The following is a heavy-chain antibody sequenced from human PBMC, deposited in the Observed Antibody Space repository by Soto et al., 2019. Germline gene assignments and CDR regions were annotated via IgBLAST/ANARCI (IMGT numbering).Heavy chain of an antibody. D-gene: IGHD3-22*01. Sequence: SVKVSCKASGGTFSSYAISWVRQAPGQGLEWMGGIIPIFGTANYAQKFQGRVTITADESTSTAYMELSSLRSEDTAVYYRARLGDYYDSSGYYYPYYFDYWGQGTLVTSPQ. CDR1: GGTFSSYA. CDR3: ARLGDYYDSSGYYYPYYFDY. V-gene: IGHV1-69*13. J-gene: IGHJ4*02. CDR2: IIPIFGTA.